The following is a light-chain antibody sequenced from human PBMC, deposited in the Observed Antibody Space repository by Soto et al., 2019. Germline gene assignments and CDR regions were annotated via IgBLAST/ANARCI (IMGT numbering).Light chain of an antibody. CDR1: QSVSSSY. J-gene: IGKJ3*01. CDR2: GAS. V-gene: IGKV3-20*01. Sequence: EIVLTQSPGTLSLSPGERATLSCRASQSVSSSYLACYQQKPGQAPRLLIYGASGRATGIPDRFSGSGSGTDFTLTIIRMEPEDFAVYYCQQYGSSRGFTFGPGTKVDIK. CDR3: QQYGSSRGFT.